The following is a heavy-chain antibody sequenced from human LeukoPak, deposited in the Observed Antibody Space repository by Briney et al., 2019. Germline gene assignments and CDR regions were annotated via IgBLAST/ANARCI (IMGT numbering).Heavy chain of an antibody. CDR2: ISGSGGST. V-gene: IGHV3-23*01. CDR1: GFTFSSYA. D-gene: IGHD5-12*01. CDR3: AKEYGGYRDYFDY. Sequence: PGGALRLSCAASGFTFSSYAMSWVRQAPGKGLEWVSAISGSGGSTYYADSVKGRFTISRDNSKNTLCLQMNSLRAEDTAVYYCAKEYGGYRDYFDYWGQGTLVTVSS. J-gene: IGHJ4*02.